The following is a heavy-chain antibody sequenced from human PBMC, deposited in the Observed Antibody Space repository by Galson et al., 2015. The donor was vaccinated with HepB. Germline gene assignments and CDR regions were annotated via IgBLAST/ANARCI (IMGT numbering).Heavy chain of an antibody. CDR1: GGSLSNHY. CDR2: INHSGSP. D-gene: IGHD3-3*01. J-gene: IGHJ5*02. V-gene: IGHV4-34*01. Sequence: SETLSLTCAVYGGSLSNHYWSWIRQSPGKGLEWIGEINHSGSPNYNPSLKNRVSISVDTSKNRFSLKLSSVTAADTAVYYCARAVYYDFWNGFGPWGQGTLVTVSS. CDR3: ARAVYYDFWNGFGP.